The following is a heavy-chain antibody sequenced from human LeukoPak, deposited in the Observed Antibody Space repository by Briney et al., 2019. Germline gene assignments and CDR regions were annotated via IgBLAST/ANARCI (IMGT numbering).Heavy chain of an antibody. J-gene: IGHJ4*02. CDR1: GFTFGDYA. CDR3: TRGHYGSGSPFDY. D-gene: IGHD3-10*01. CDR2: IRRKAYGGTS. V-gene: IGHV3-49*04. Sequence: GGSLRLSCTASGFTFGDYAINWVRQAPGKGLEWVGFIRRKAYGGTSEYAASVKGRFIISRDDSKSIAYLQMNSLKTEDTALYYCTRGHYGSGSPFDYWGQGTLVTVAS.